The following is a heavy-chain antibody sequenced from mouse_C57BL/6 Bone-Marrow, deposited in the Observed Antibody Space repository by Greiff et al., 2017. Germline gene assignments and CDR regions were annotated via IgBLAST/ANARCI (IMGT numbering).Heavy chain of an antibody. CDR2: IYPGSGST. Sequence: QVQLQQPGAELVKPGASVKMSCKASGYTFTSYWITWVKQRPGQGLEWIGDIYPGSGSTNYNEKFKSKATLTVDTSSSTAYMQHGSLTSEDSAVYYCARPYYSNYWYFYVWGTGTTVTVSS. CDR1: GYTFTSYW. J-gene: IGHJ1*03. V-gene: IGHV1-55*01. CDR3: ARPYYSNYWYFYV. D-gene: IGHD2-5*01.